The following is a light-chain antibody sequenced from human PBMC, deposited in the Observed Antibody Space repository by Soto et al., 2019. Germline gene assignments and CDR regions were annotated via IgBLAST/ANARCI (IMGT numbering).Light chain of an antibody. CDR3: QHYNSYSEA. Sequence: DIQLTQSPSTLSASVGDRVTITFXASQSITTWLAWYQQKPGTAVKVFIYDASTLGSGVPSRFSGSGSGTEFTLTISSLQPDDFATYYCQHYNSYSEAFGQGTKVDIK. CDR1: QSITTW. V-gene: IGKV1-5*01. J-gene: IGKJ1*01. CDR2: DAS.